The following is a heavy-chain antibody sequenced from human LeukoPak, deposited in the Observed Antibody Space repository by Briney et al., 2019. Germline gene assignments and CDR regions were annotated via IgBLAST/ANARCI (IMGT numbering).Heavy chain of an antibody. Sequence: ASVKVSCKASGYTFTGYYMHWVRQAPGQGLEWIGWLNPNSGATNYARKFQGRVTITRDTSISTAYMELSRLTSDDTAVYYCARDPRNYIDYWGQGTLVTVST. CDR2: LNPNSGAT. CDR1: GYTFTGYY. CDR3: ARDPRNYIDY. J-gene: IGHJ4*02. V-gene: IGHV1-2*02.